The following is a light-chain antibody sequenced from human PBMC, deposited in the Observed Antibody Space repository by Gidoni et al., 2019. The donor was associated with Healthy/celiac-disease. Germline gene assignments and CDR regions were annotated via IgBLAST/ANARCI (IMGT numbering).Light chain of an antibody. CDR2: GKC. V-gene: IGLV1-40*01. CDR1: SSNIGAGYD. CDR3: QSYDSSLSGSYV. Sequence: QSVLTQPPSVSGAPGQRGTISCTGSSSNIGAGYDVHWYQQLPGTAPKLLIYGKCNRPSGVPDRFSGSKSGTSASLSITGLQAEDEADYYCQSYDSSLSGSYVFGTGTKVTVL. J-gene: IGLJ1*01.